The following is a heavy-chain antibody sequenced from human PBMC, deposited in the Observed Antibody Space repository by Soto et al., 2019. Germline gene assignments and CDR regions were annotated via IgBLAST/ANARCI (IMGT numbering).Heavy chain of an antibody. V-gene: IGHV4-61*01. CDR3: VRRYGSCFDY. CDR1: GASVSGDFSD. CDR2: LYSRGNT. D-gene: IGHD5-18*01. J-gene: IGHJ4*02. Sequence: ETRSLTFIVSGASVSGDFSDWSLVRQPPGKGLESIGCLYSRGNTTYNPSLNSRVTISVDTSKNQFSLRLTSVTAADAVVYYCVRRYGSCFDYWGQGPLVTV.